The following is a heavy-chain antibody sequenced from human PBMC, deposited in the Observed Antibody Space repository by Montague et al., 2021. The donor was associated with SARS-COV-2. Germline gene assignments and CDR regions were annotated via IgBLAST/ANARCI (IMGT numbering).Heavy chain of an antibody. Sequence: SETLSLTCSVSGASISRHYWSWIRQPPGKGLEWIGYMFSAGNTNYNPSLGSRVTISEDTPKNQFSLELKSVTAADTAVYYCARGGRNDYDLLSGYPFDSWGQGTLVTVSS. CDR1: GASISRHY. V-gene: IGHV4-59*11. CDR2: MFSAGNT. D-gene: IGHD3-3*01. CDR3: ARGGRNDYDLLSGYPFDS. J-gene: IGHJ4*02.